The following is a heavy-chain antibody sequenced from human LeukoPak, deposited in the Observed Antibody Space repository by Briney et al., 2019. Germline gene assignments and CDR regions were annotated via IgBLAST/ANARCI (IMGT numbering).Heavy chain of an antibody. J-gene: IGHJ6*03. CDR1: GFTFSSYW. CDR2: IKQGGSEK. CDR3: ARGIAVAQLYYYYMDV. Sequence: PGGSLRLSCAASGFTFSSYWMSWVRQAPGKGLEWVANIKQGGSEKYYVDSVKGRFTISRDNAKNSLYLQMNSLRAEDTAVYYCARGIAVAQLYYYYMDVWGKGTTVTVSS. V-gene: IGHV3-7*01. D-gene: IGHD6-19*01.